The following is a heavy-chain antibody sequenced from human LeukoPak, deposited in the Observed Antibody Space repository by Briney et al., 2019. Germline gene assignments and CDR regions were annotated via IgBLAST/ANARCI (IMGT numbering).Heavy chain of an antibody. CDR2: IYYTGTT. V-gene: IGHV4-39*07. D-gene: IGHD3-9*01. J-gene: IGHJ4*02. CDR1: GGSIRSWNDY. Sequence: PSETLSLTCTVSGGSIRSWNDYWGWIRQPPGKGLEYIGSIYYTGTTYYKSSLKSRVTISVDTSKNQFSLKVTSVTAADTAVYSCARAVVGYFDGLSLGSHFDYRGQGTLVTVSS. CDR3: ARAVVGYFDGLSLGSHFDY.